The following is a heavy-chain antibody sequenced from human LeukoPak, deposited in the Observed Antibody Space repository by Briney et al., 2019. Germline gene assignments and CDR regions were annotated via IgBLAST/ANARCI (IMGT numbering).Heavy chain of an antibody. CDR1: GFTFSSYA. J-gene: IGHJ4*02. D-gene: IGHD6-13*01. Sequence: GGSLRLPCAASGFTFSSYAMSWVRQAPGKGLEWVSAISGSGGSTYYADSVKGRFTISRDNSKNTLYLQMNSLRAEDTAVYYCAKYYSSSWIYYFDYWGQGTLVTVSS. V-gene: IGHV3-23*01. CDR3: AKYYSSSWIYYFDY. CDR2: ISGSGGST.